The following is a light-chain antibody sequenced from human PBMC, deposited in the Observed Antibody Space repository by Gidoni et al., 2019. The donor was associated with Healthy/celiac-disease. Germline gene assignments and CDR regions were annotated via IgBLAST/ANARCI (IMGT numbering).Light chain of an antibody. CDR1: SSDVGGYNY. CDR2: EVS. V-gene: IGLV2-14*01. CDR3: SSYTSSSTLV. Sequence: QSALTQPASVSGSPGPPITISCTGTSSDVGGYNYVSWYQQHPGKAPKLMIYEVSHRPSGVSNRFSGSKSGNTASLTISGLQAEDEADYYCSSYTSSSTLVFGGGTKLTVL. J-gene: IGLJ2*01.